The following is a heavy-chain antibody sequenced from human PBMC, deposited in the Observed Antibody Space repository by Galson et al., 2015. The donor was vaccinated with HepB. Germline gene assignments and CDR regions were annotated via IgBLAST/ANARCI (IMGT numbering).Heavy chain of an antibody. CDR1: GYTFTSYA. J-gene: IGHJ6*02. Sequence: SVKVSCKASGYTFTSYAMHWVRQAPGQRLEWMGWINAGNGNTKYSQKFQGRVTITRDTSASTAYMELSSLRSEDTAVYYCARDIVVVPAAGYYYYYGMDVWGQGTTVTVSS. CDR2: INAGNGNT. D-gene: IGHD2-2*01. V-gene: IGHV1-3*01. CDR3: ARDIVVVPAAGYYYYYGMDV.